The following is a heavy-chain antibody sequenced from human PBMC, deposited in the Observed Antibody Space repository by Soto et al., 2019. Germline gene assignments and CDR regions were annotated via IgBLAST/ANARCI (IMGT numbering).Heavy chain of an antibody. CDR3: ARTSLYYDFWSGSID. CDR2: ISAYSGNT. CDR1: GYTFTSYG. J-gene: IGHJ4*02. V-gene: IGHV1-18*01. D-gene: IGHD3-3*01. Sequence: ASVKVSCKASGYTFTSYGISWVRQAPGQGLEWMGWISAYSGNTNYAQKLQGRVTMTTDTSTSTAYMELRSLRSDDTAVYYCARTSLYYDFWSGSIDWGQGTLVTVSS.